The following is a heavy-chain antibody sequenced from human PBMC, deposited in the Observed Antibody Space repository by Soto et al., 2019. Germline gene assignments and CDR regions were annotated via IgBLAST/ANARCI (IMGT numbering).Heavy chain of an antibody. V-gene: IGHV4-34*01. Sequence: SETLSLTCAVHVGSCGDYYWSWVRQPPGKGLAWIGDINPIGSTNYNPSLKVRVTLSIDTSQNQFSLRLNSVTAADTAVYYCARSGYGSSDFDHWGQGTLVTVSS. CDR2: INPIGST. CDR3: ARSGYGSSDFDH. J-gene: IGHJ4*01. D-gene: IGHD6-13*01. CDR1: VGSCGDYY.